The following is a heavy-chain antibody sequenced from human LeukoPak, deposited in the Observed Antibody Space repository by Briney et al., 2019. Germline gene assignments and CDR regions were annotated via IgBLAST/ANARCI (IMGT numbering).Heavy chain of an antibody. V-gene: IGHV4-59*08. J-gene: IGHJ5*02. D-gene: IGHD5-24*01. CDR1: GASISSSS. CDR2: IYYSGST. CDR3: ARRPVEMAAIREDNWFDP. Sequence: SETLSLTCTVSGASISSSSWNWIRQPPGKGLEWIGRIYYSGSTNYNPSLKGRVTMSVDTSKNQFSLKLSSVTAADAAVYYCARRPVEMAAIREDNWFDPWGQGTLVTVSS.